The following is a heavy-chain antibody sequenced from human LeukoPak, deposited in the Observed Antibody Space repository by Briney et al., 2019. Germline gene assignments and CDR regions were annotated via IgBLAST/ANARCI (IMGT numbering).Heavy chain of an antibody. CDR3: AGDYCSGGSCYGGDY. V-gene: IGHV1-2*02. Sequence: ASVKVSCKASGYTFTGYYMHLVRQAPGQGLEWMGWINPNSGGTDYAQKFQGRVTMTRDTSISTAYMELSRLRSDDTAVYYCAGDYCSGGSCYGGDYWGQGTLVTVSS. D-gene: IGHD2-15*01. CDR1: GYTFTGYY. J-gene: IGHJ4*02. CDR2: INPNSGGT.